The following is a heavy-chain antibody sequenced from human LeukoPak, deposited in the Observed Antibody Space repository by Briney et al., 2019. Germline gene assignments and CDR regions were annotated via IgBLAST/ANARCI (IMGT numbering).Heavy chain of an antibody. V-gene: IGHV4-39*07. CDR1: GASISSSDYY. D-gene: IGHD2-2*01. CDR2: INHSGST. CDR3: ARGNNYCSSTSCYLTPERYYYMDV. Sequence: SETLSLTCTVSGASISSSDYYWGWIRQPPGKGLDWIGEINHSGSTNYNPSLKSRVTISVDTSKNQFSLKLSSVTAADTAVYYCARGNNYCSSTSCYLTPERYYYMDVWGKGTTVTVSS. J-gene: IGHJ6*03.